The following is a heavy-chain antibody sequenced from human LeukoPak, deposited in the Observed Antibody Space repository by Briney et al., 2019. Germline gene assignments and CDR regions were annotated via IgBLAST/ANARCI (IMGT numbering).Heavy chain of an antibody. Sequence: GGSLRLSCAASGFTFDDYAMHWVRQAPGKGLEWVSGISWNSGSIGYADSVKGRFTISRDNAKNSLYLQMNSLRAEDTAVYYCARDADDYYDSSGNYGMDVWGQGTTVTVSS. D-gene: IGHD3-22*01. V-gene: IGHV3-9*01. CDR1: GFTFDDYA. J-gene: IGHJ6*02. CDR3: ARDADDYYDSSGNYGMDV. CDR2: ISWNSGSI.